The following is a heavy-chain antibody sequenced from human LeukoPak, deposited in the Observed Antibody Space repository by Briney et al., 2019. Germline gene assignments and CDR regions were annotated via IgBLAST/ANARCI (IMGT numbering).Heavy chain of an antibody. CDR3: AREIAVAPSLDY. CDR2: ISSSSSYI. Sequence: GGSLRLSCAASGFTFSSYSMNWVRQAPGKGLEWVSSISSSSSYIYYADSVKGRFTISRDNAENSLYLQMNSLRAEDTAVYYCAREIAVAPSLDYWGQGTLVTVSS. V-gene: IGHV3-21*01. J-gene: IGHJ4*02. CDR1: GFTFSSYS. D-gene: IGHD6-19*01.